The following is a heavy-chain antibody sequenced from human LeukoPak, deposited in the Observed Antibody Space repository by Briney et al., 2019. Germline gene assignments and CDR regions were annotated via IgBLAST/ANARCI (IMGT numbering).Heavy chain of an antibody. V-gene: IGHV4-34*01. Sequence: PSETQSLTCAVYGGSFSGYYWSWVRQPPGKGLEWIGEINHGGSPNYNPSLKSRLTISIDTSKNQFSLKLSSVTAADTAVYYCARHRCSGGSCYPMNWFDPWGQGTLVTVSS. D-gene: IGHD2-15*01. CDR3: ARHRCSGGSCYPMNWFDP. CDR2: INHGGSP. CDR1: GGSFSGYY. J-gene: IGHJ5*02.